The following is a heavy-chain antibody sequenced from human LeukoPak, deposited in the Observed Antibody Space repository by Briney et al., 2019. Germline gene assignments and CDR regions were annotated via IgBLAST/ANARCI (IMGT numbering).Heavy chain of an antibody. CDR1: GGSISSGDYY. CDR3: ARVCIAVAGTRYFDY. J-gene: IGHJ4*02. V-gene: IGHV4-30-4*01. CDR2: ICYSGST. Sequence: SETLSLTCTVSGGSISSGDYYWRWTRQPPGKGLEWIGYICYSGSTYYNPSLKSRVTISVDTSKNQFSLKLSSVTAADTAVYYCARVCIAVAGTRYFDYWGQGTLVTVSS. D-gene: IGHD6-19*01.